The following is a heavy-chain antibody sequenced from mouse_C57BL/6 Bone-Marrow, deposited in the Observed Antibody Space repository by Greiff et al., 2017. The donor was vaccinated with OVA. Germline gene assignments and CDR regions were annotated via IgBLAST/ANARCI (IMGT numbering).Heavy chain of an antibody. CDR3: ARRNFYYGSIAY. V-gene: IGHV1-26*01. CDR1: GYTFTDYY. D-gene: IGHD1-1*01. J-gene: IGHJ3*01. Sequence: EVMLQQSGPELVKPGASVKISCKASGYTFTDYYMNWVKQSHGKSLEWIGDINPNNGGTSYNQKFKGKATLTVDKSSSTAYMELRSLTSEDSAVYYCARRNFYYGSIAYWGQGTLVTVSA. CDR2: INPNNGGT.